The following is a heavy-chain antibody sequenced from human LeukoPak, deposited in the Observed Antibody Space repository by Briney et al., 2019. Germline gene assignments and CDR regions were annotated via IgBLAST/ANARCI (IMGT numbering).Heavy chain of an antibody. D-gene: IGHD2-15*01. CDR3: VREGDYCSGGRCYGGEAYDI. CDR2: IIPLFGTE. CDR1: RDTFRKYA. J-gene: IGHJ3*02. V-gene: IGHV1-69*06. Sequence: SVKVSCKAPRDTFRKYAINWVRQAPGQGPQWMGGIIPLFGTENPSQTLQGRVTITADKPTSTVYMELSSLRSEDTALYYCVREGDYCSGGRCYGGEAYDIWGQGTMVIVS.